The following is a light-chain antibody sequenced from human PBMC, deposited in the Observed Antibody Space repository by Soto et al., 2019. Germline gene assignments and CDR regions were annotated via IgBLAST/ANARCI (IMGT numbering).Light chain of an antibody. CDR1: QSVSSSY. CDR2: RAS. Sequence: EIVLTQSPGTLSLSPGERATLSCRASQSVSSSYLAWYQQKPGQAPRILIYRASSRATGIPDRFSGSGSGTDFTLTISALEPEYFAVYFCQQYGSSTSTFGQGTKLEIK. J-gene: IGKJ2*01. CDR3: QQYGSSTST. V-gene: IGKV3-20*01.